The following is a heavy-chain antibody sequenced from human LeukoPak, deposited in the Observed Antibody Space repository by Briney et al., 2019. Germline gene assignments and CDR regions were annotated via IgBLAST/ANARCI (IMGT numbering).Heavy chain of an antibody. CDR2: IHHSGST. D-gene: IGHD3/OR15-3a*01. V-gene: IGHV4-59*01. J-gene: IGHJ1*01. CDR1: GGSMSSYY. CDR3: AGWVWTVSRVEYFEN. Sequence: SETLSLTCTVSGGSMSSYYWSWVRQPPGKGLEWIGNIHHSGSTNYHSSLKSRVTMSIDTSKNLFSLNLHSVTAADTAVYYCAGWVWTVSRVEYFENWGQGTLVIVSS.